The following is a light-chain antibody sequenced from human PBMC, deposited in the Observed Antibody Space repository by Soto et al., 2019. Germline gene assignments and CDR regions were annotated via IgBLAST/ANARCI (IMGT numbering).Light chain of an antibody. J-gene: IGKJ1*01. V-gene: IGKV1-39*01. CDR3: QQSYSTLWT. CDR1: QSISSY. CDR2: AAS. Sequence: DIQMTQSPSSLSASVGDRVTITCRASQSISSYLNWYQQKPGKAPKLLIYAASSLQSGVPLRFSGSGSGTDFTLTISSLQPEDFATYYFQQSYSTLWTFGQGTKVEIK.